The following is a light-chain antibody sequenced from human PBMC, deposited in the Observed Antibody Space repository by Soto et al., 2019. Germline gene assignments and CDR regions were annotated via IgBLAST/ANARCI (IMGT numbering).Light chain of an antibody. CDR2: DVT. CDR1: SRDVGIYNY. Sequence: QSALTQPRSVSGSPGQSVTVSCTGTSRDVGIYNYVSWYQQRPGTAPKVMIYDVTKRPSGVPDRFSGSKSANTASLTISGVQADDEAAYYCCSYAGNYTLLFGGGTKLTVL. CDR3: CSYAGNYTLL. V-gene: IGLV2-11*01. J-gene: IGLJ2*01.